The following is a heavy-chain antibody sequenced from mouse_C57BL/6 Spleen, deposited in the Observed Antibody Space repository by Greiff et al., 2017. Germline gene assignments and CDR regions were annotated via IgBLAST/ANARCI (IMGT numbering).Heavy chain of an antibody. CDR3: AGSSYGSSYLYAMDY. Sequence: QVQLQQSGAELVKPGASVKISCKASGYAFSSYWMNWVKQRPGQGLEWIGQIYPGDGDTNYNGKFKGKATLTADKSSSTAYMQLRSLTSEASAVYYCAGSSYGSSYLYAMDYWGQGTSVTVSS. J-gene: IGHJ4*01. CDR1: GYAFSSYW. V-gene: IGHV1-80*01. CDR2: IYPGDGDT. D-gene: IGHD1-1*01.